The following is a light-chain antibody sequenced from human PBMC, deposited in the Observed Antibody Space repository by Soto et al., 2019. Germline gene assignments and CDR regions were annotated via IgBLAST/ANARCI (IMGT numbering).Light chain of an antibody. CDR1: SSDVGAYNF. Sequence: QSALTQPASVSGSPGQSITISCTGTSSDVGAYNFVSWHQQHPGKAPKLMIYNVDDRPSGISYRFSGSKSGNTASLTNSGLQGEDEADDYCSAYTVSRTYVFGTGTKVTVL. V-gene: IGLV2-14*03. J-gene: IGLJ1*01. CDR3: SAYTVSRTYV. CDR2: NVD.